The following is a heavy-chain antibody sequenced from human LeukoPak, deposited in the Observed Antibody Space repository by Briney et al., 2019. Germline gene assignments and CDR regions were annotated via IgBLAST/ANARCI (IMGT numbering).Heavy chain of an antibody. CDR3: ARDHVSSWSLFFDY. J-gene: IGHJ4*02. Sequence: GGSLRLSCAASGFTFSSYAMHWVRQAPGKGLEWVASVKKDASEMYYVDSVKGRFTISRDNAKNSLYLQMSSLRVEDTAVYYCARDHVSSWSLFFDYWGQGTLVTVSS. V-gene: IGHV3-7*01. D-gene: IGHD6-13*01. CDR2: VKKDASEM. CDR1: GFTFSSYA.